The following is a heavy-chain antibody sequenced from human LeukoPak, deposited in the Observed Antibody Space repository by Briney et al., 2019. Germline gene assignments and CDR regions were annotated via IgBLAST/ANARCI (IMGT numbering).Heavy chain of an antibody. CDR1: GFTFSSFW. Sequence: SGGSLRLSCAASGFTFSSFWMHWVRQAPGKGLVWVSRINSDGSSTSYADSVKGRLTISRDNAKNTLYLQMNSLRAEDTAVYYCARVHNWNLVLSYWGQGTLVTVSS. V-gene: IGHV3-74*01. J-gene: IGHJ4*02. CDR3: ARVHNWNLVLSY. D-gene: IGHD1-7*01. CDR2: INSDGSST.